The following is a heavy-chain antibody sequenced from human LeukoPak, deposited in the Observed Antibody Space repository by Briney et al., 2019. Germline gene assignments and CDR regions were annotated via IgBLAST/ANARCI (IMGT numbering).Heavy chain of an antibody. CDR1: GYSFTDYY. CDR2: INPNSGGT. J-gene: IGHJ5*02. CDR3: ARADRLHGGPYLIGP. D-gene: IGHD2-21*01. Sequence: GASVKVSCKTSGYSFTDYYMHRVRQAPGQGLEWMGWINPNSGGTSAAQKFQGRVTMTRDTSITTVYMEVSWLTSDDTAIYYCARADRLHGGPYLIGPWGQGTLVTVSS. V-gene: IGHV1-2*02.